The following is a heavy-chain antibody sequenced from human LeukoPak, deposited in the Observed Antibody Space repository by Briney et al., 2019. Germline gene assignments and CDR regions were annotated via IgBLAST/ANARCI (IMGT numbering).Heavy chain of an antibody. J-gene: IGHJ5*02. Sequence: ASVRVSCKASGYTFTIYYMHWVRQAPGQGLEWMGIINPSGGSTSYAQKFQGRVTMTRDTSTSTVYMELSSLRSEDTAVYYCARGHRIAARPGWFDPWGQGTLVTVSS. CDR3: ARGHRIAARPGWFDP. CDR2: INPSGGST. D-gene: IGHD6-6*01. V-gene: IGHV1-46*01. CDR1: GYTFTIYY.